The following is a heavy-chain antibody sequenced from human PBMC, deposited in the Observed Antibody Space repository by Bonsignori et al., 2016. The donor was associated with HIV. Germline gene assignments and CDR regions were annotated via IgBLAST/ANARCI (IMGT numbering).Heavy chain of an antibody. CDR1: GFTFDDYA. CDR2: ISWKSGNI. V-gene: IGHV3-9*01. J-gene: IGHJ4*02. CDR3: AKDMGAVAGHGFDY. D-gene: IGHD6-19*01. Sequence: GGSLRLSCAASGFTFDDYAMHWVRQAPGKGLEWVSGISWKSGNIGYADSVKGRFTISRDNAKNSLYLQMNSLRSEDTALYYCAKDMGAVAGHGFDYWGQGTLVTVSS.